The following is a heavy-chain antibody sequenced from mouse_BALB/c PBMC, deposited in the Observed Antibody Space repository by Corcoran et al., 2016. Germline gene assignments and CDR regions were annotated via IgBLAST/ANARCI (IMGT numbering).Heavy chain of an antibody. D-gene: IGHD1-1*01. V-gene: IGHV9-3-1*01. CDR3: ARKFSPYYGSSFPYAMDY. CDR1: GYTFTNYG. CDR2: INTYTGEP. Sequence: QIQLVQSGPELKKPGVTVKISCKASGYTFTNYGMNWVKQAPGKGLKWMGWINTYTGEPTYADDFKGRFAFSLETSASTAYLQINNLKNEDTATYFCARKFSPYYGSSFPYAMDYWGQGTSVTVSS. J-gene: IGHJ4*01.